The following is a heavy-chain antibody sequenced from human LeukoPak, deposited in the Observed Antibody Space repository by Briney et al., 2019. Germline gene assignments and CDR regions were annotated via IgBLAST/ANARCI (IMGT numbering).Heavy chain of an antibody. CDR3: ARDYKGNYYYYMDV. V-gene: IGHV3-11*01. CDR1: GFTFSDYY. J-gene: IGHJ6*03. Sequence: GGSLRLSCAASGFTFSDYYMSWIRQAPGKGLESVAYISSSGSTIYYADSVKGRFTISRDNAKNSLYLQMNSLRAEDTAVYYCARDYKGNYYYYMDVWGKGTTVTVSS. CDR2: ISSSGSTI. D-gene: IGHD5-24*01.